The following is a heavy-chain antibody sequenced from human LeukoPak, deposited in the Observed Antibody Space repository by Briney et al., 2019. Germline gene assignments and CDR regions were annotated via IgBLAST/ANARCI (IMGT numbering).Heavy chain of an antibody. D-gene: IGHD6-13*01. CDR2: INPNSGGT. CDR3: ARSHRRLAAAHFHFYYYVDV. Sequence: ASVKVSCKASGYTFTGYYMHWVRQAPGEGLEWMGWINPNSGGTNYAQKFQGRVTMTRDTSISTAYMELSRLRSDDTAVYYCARSHRRLAAAHFHFYYYVDVWGKGTTVTVSS. CDR1: GYTFTGYY. V-gene: IGHV1-2*02. J-gene: IGHJ6*03.